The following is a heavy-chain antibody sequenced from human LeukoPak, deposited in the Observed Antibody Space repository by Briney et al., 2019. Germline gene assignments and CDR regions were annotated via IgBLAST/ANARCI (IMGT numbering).Heavy chain of an antibody. CDR3: ARGGEISPLAYCGGDCYSDY. Sequence: GASVKVSCKASGYTFTSYAMNWVRQAPGQGLEWMGWINTNTGNPTYAQGFTGRFVFSLDTSVSTAYLQISSLKAEDTAVYYCARGGEISPLAYCGGDCYSDYWGQGTLVTVSS. CDR2: INTNTGNP. CDR1: GYTFTSYA. D-gene: IGHD2-21*02. V-gene: IGHV7-4-1*02. J-gene: IGHJ4*02.